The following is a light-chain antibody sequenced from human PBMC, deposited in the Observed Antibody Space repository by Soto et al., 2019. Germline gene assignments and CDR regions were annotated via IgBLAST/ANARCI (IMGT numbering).Light chain of an antibody. Sequence: DIQMTQSPSSLSASVGDRVTITCRASQGISTYLAWYQQKPGKVPKLLIYAASTLQSGVPSRFSGSGSGTDFTLTISSLQPEDVATYYCQKYNSASSITFGQGTRLEIK. CDR3: QKYNSASSIT. V-gene: IGKV1-27*01. CDR2: AAS. J-gene: IGKJ5*01. CDR1: QGISTY.